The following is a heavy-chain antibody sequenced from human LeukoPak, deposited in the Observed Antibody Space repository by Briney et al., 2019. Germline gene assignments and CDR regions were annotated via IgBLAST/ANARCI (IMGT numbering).Heavy chain of an antibody. Sequence: SETLSLTCAVYGGAFRGYYWSWIRQPPGKGLEWIGEINHSGSTNYNPSLKSRVTISVDTSKNQFSLKLSSVTAADTAVYYCARDNYYDSSGYTTKFDYWGQGTLVTVSS. CDR1: GGAFRGYY. CDR2: INHSGST. J-gene: IGHJ4*02. D-gene: IGHD3-22*01. CDR3: ARDNYYDSSGYTTKFDY. V-gene: IGHV4-34*01.